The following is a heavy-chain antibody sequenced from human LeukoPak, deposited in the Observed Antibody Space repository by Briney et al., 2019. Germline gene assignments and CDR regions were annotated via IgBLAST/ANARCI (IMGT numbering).Heavy chain of an antibody. Sequence: GGSLRLSCAASGFTFSSYGMNWVRQAPGKELEWVSYISSSGSTIYYADSVKGRFTISRDNAKNSLYLQMNSLRAEDTAVYYCARDYGGSSPFDYWGQGTLVTVSS. V-gene: IGHV3-48*03. J-gene: IGHJ4*02. CDR3: ARDYGGSSPFDY. CDR1: GFTFSSYG. CDR2: ISSSGSTI. D-gene: IGHD4-23*01.